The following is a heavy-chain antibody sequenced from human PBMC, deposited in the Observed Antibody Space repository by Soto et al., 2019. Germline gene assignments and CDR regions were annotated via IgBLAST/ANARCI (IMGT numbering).Heavy chain of an antibody. J-gene: IGHJ4*02. Sequence: GGSLRLSCAASGFTFSSYAMYWVRQAPGKGLEYVSGISSNGGSTDYANSVKGRFTISRDNSKNTLYLQMNNLRAEDTALFYCARGDFDSWGQGTLVTVSS. CDR3: ARGDFDS. CDR2: ISSNGGST. V-gene: IGHV3-64*01. CDR1: GFTFSSYA.